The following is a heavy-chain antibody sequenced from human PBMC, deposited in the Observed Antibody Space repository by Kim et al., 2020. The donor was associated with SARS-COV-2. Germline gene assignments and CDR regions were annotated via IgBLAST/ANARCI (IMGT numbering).Heavy chain of an antibody. J-gene: IGHJ3*02. V-gene: IGHV1-24*01. CDR3: ATFGTTPDAFDI. D-gene: IGHD1-1*01. Sequence: INAQKFQGRATMTEDTCTDTAYMGLSSLRSEDTAVYYCATFGTTPDAFDIWGQGTMVTVSS.